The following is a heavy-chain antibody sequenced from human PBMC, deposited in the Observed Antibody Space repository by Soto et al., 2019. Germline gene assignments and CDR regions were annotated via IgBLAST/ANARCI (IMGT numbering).Heavy chain of an antibody. V-gene: IGHV3-53*01. CDR3: ARENWGAGVAFDI. J-gene: IGHJ3*02. Sequence: GGSLRLSCAASGFTVSSNYMSWVRQAPGKGLEWVSVIYSGGSTYYADSVKGRFTISRDNSKNTLYLQMNSLRAEDTAVYYCARENWGAGVAFDIWGQGTMVTVSS. CDR1: GFTVSSNY. CDR2: IYSGGST. D-gene: IGHD7-27*01.